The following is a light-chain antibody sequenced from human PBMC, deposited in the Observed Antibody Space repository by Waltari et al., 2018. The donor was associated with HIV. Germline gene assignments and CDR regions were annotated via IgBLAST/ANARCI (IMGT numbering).Light chain of an antibody. CDR2: EAS. CDR3: EAWDSSTAVV. J-gene: IGLJ2*01. CDR1: NLGDQY. V-gene: IGLV3-1*01. Sequence: SYELTQPPSVSVSPGQTASITCSGDNLGDQYACWYLQKPGQSPVLVIYEASERPSGIPGRFAGSNSGNTATLTSGGTQAMDEADYYCEAWDSSTAVVFGGGTKLTVL.